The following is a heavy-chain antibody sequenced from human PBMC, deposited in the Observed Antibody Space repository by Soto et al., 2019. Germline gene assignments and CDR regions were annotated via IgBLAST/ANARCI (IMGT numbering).Heavy chain of an antibody. J-gene: IGHJ4*02. CDR3: ARGRTYYYDSRGYYPFDY. V-gene: IGHV1-8*01. Sequence: ASVKVSCKASGYTFSSSDINWVRQATGQGLEWMGWMNPNSGNTGYAQKFQGRVTMTRNTSISTAYMELSSLRSEDTAVYYCARGRTYYYDSRGYYPFDYWGQGTLVTV. CDR1: GYTFSSSD. CDR2: MNPNSGNT. D-gene: IGHD3-22*01.